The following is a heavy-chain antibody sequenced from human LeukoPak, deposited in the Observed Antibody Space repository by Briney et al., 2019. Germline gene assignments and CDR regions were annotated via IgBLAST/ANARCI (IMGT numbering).Heavy chain of an antibody. D-gene: IGHD2-21*02. CDR2: IYHSGST. J-gene: IGHJ4*02. CDR3: ASTTYCGGDCYSDY. CDR1: GGSISNGGYS. Sequence: PSQTLSLTCAVSGGSISNGGYSWSWIRQPPGKGLEWIGYIYHSGSTYYNPSLKSRVTISVDRSKNQFSLKLSSVTAADTAVYYCASTTYCGGDCYSDYWGQGTLVTVSS. V-gene: IGHV4-30-2*01.